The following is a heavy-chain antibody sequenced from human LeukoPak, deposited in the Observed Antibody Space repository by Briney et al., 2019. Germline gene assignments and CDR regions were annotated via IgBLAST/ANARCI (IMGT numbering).Heavy chain of an antibody. J-gene: IGHJ4*02. CDR3: AKRGLLWFGELFPLGGYFDY. CDR2: ISGDGRGT. V-gene: IGHV3-74*01. D-gene: IGHD3-10*01. Sequence: GRSLRLSCAASGFIFTDYWMHWVRQGPGKELVWLARISGDGRGTTYADSVKGRFTISRDNSKNTLYLQMNSLRAEDTAVYYCAKRGLLWFGELFPLGGYFDYWGQGTLVTVSS. CDR1: GFIFTDYW.